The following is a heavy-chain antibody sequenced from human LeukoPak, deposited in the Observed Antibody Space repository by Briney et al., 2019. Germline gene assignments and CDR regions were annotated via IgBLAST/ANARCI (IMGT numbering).Heavy chain of an antibody. CDR1: GFAFSGYR. D-gene: IGHD6-13*01. Sequence: GGSLRLSCAASGFAFSGYRMNWVRQAPGKGLEWVSYISSSSRTIYYADSVKGRFTISRDNAKNSLYLQMSSLRAEDTAVYYCARDRIEQQRTLGRSTNYYSYYYMDVWGKGTTVTVSS. CDR2: ISSSSRTI. J-gene: IGHJ6*03. CDR3: ARDRIEQQRTLGRSTNYYSYYYMDV. V-gene: IGHV3-48*01.